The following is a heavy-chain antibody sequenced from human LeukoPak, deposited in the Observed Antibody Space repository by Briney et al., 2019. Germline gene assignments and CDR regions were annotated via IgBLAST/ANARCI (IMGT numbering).Heavy chain of an antibody. CDR3: ARDVYYDSSGHFDY. CDR1: GFTFSSYS. D-gene: IGHD3-22*01. CDR2: ISSSSSYI. V-gene: IGHV3-21*01. Sequence: GGSLRLSCAACGFTFSSYSMNWVRQAPGKGLEWVSSISSSSSYIYYADSVKGRFTISRDNAKNSLYLQMNRLRADDTAVYYCARDVYYDSSGHFDYWGQGTLVTVSS. J-gene: IGHJ4*02.